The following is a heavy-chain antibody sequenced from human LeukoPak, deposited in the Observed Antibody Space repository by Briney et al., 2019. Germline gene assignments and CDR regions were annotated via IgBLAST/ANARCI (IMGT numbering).Heavy chain of an antibody. D-gene: IGHD3-10*01. V-gene: IGHV1-46*01. CDR2: INPSGGST. CDR3: ARSGVRGVIKYYFDY. CDR1: GYTFTSYY. J-gene: IGHJ4*02. Sequence: GSVKVSCKASGYTFTSYYMHWVRQAPGQGLEWMGIINPSGGSTSYAQKFQGRVTMTRDMSTSTVYMELSSLRSEDTAVYYCARSGVRGVIKYYFDYWGQGTLVTVSS.